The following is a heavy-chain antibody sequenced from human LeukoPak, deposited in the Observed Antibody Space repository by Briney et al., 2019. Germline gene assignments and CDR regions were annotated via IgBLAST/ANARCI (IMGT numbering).Heavy chain of an antibody. D-gene: IGHD6-19*01. CDR2: ISSSSSYI. CDR1: GFTFSSYS. CDR3: ARSNIAVAGDY. V-gene: IGHV3-21*01. J-gene: IGHJ4*02. Sequence: PGGSLRLSCAASGFTFSSYSMNWVRQARGKGLDGVSSISSSSSYIYYADSVKGRFTISRDNAKNSLYLQMNSLRAEDTAVYYCARSNIAVAGDYWGQGTLVTVSS.